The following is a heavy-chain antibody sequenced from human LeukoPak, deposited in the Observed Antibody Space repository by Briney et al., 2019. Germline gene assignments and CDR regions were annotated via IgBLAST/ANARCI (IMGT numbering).Heavy chain of an antibody. CDR1: GITLGNYG. CDR3: ARTVYDLRGQRLIPGFDY. D-gene: IGHD6-25*01. V-gene: IGHV3-23*01. J-gene: IGHJ4*02. Sequence: GGSLRLSCAVSGITLGNYGMSWVRQPPGKGLEWVAGISDGGGSTNYADSVKGRFTISRDTPRNTLYLQMNSLRAEDTAVYYCARTVYDLRGQRLIPGFDYWGQGTLVTVSS. CDR2: ISDGGGST.